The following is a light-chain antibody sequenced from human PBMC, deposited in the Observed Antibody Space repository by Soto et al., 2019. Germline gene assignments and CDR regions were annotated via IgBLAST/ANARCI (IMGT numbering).Light chain of an antibody. J-gene: IGKJ5*01. CDR1: QSVSSN. Sequence: EIVMTQSPATLSVSPGERATLSYRASQSVSSNLAWYQQKPGQAPRLLIYGASTRATGIPARFSGSGSGTEFTLIISSLQSEDFAVYYCQQRSNWPPITFGQGTRLEIK. CDR3: QQRSNWPPIT. V-gene: IGKV3-15*01. CDR2: GAS.